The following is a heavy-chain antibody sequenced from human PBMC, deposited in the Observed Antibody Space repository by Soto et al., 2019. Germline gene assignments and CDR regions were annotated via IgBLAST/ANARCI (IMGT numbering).Heavy chain of an antibody. Sequence: GGSLRLSCAASGFTFSSYSMNWVRQAPGKGLEWVSSISSSSSYIYYVDSVKGRFTISRDNAKNSLYLQMNSLRAEDTAVYYCARDFGSGSYDYYHYGMDVWGQGTTVTVSS. CDR2: ISSSSSYI. V-gene: IGHV3-21*01. J-gene: IGHJ6*02. D-gene: IGHD3-10*01. CDR1: GFTFSSYS. CDR3: ARDFGSGSYDYYHYGMDV.